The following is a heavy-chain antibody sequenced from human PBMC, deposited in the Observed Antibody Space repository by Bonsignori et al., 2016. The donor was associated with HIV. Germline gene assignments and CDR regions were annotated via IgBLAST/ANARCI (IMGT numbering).Heavy chain of an antibody. Sequence: WVRQAPGQGLEWMGWMNPNSGNTGYAQKFQDRVTMTRNTSISTAYMELSSLRSEDTAVYYCARTPPVRRGSSYYYMDVWGKGTTVTVSS. CDR2: MNPNSGNT. J-gene: IGHJ6*03. D-gene: IGHD1-26*01. CDR3: ARTPPVRRGSSYYYMDV. V-gene: IGHV1-8*01.